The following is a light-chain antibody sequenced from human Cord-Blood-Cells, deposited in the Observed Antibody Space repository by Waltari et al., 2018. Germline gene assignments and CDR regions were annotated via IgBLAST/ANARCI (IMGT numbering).Light chain of an antibody. V-gene: IGKV1-5*01. CDR2: DAS. Sequence: DIQMTQSPSTLSASGGDRVTITCRASQSISSWLAWYQQKPGKAPNLLIYDASSLESGVPSRFSGSGSGTEFTLTISSLQPDDFATYYCQQYNSYSPTFGQGTKVEIK. CDR3: QQYNSYSPT. CDR1: QSISSW. J-gene: IGKJ1*01.